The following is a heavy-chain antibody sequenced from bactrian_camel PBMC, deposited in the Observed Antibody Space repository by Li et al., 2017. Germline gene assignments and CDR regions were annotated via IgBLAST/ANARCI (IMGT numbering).Heavy chain of an antibody. CDR2: MTPDGRT. CDR1: GLRLGDTD. CDR3: AEESSARDYYDTYDCPAEFGT. V-gene: IGHV3S53*01. Sequence: HVQLVESGGSSVQAGGSLRLSCTASGLRLGDTDWGWYRQAQGADCELVSRMTPDGRTSYLDSVKGRFTISRDHAKNTVTLQMNRLKSEDTAVYYCAEESSARDYYDTYDCPAEFGTWGQGTQVTVS. D-gene: IGHD2*01. J-gene: IGHJ6*01.